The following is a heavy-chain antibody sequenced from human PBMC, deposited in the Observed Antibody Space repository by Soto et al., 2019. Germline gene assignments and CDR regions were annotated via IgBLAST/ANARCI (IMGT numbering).Heavy chain of an antibody. Sequence: PSETLSLTCTVSGGSISSYYWSWIRQPPGKRLKWIGYIYYSGSTNYNPSLKSRVTISVDTSKNQFSLKLSSVTAADTAVYYCARDRQGVAVAGKIYYYYYYMDVWGKGTTVTVSS. V-gene: IGHV4-59*01. CDR2: IYYSGST. J-gene: IGHJ6*03. D-gene: IGHD6-19*01. CDR3: ARDRQGVAVAGKIYYYYYYMDV. CDR1: GGSISSYY.